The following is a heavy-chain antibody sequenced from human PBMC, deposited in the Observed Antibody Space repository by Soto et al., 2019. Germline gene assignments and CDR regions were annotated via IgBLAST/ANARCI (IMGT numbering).Heavy chain of an antibody. CDR3: SKYIWMATIQGAFDI. D-gene: IGHD5-12*01. V-gene: IGHV3-9*01. CDR2: ISWNSGSI. J-gene: IGHJ3*02. CDR1: GLTLDDYA. Sequence: GGSLRLSCAASGLTLDDYAMHWVRQAPGKSLEKISGISWNSGSILYALSVKGRFTISRDNAKNSLYLQMNSLRAEDTAFYYCSKYIWMATIQGAFDIWGKGTMVTVSS.